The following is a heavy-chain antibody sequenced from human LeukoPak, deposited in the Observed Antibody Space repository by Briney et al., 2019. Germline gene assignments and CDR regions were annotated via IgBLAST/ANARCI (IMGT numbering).Heavy chain of an antibody. D-gene: IGHD1-26*01. CDR1: GGSFSGYY. V-gene: IGHV4-34*01. CDR3: ARGGNYWPQWWFDP. Sequence: PSETLSLTCAVYGGSFSGYYWSWIRQPPGKGLEWIGEINHSGSTSYNPSLKSRVTMSLDASKNQFSLELNSVTPADTAVYYCARGGNYWPQWWFDPWGRGTLVSVSS. CDR2: INHSGST. J-gene: IGHJ5*02.